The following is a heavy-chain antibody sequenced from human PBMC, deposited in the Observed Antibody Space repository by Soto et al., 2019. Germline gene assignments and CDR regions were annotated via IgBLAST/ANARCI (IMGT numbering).Heavy chain of an antibody. CDR2: IYPGDSDT. Sequence: PGESLRISCKCSGDSFTSYWIGWVRQMPGKGLEWMGIIYPGDSDTRYSPSFQGQVTISADKSISTAYLQWSSLKASDTAMYYCARHPAHVTTTFDYWGQGTLVTVSS. D-gene: IGHD4-17*01. CDR3: ARHPAHVTTTFDY. V-gene: IGHV5-51*01. CDR1: GDSFTSYW. J-gene: IGHJ4*02.